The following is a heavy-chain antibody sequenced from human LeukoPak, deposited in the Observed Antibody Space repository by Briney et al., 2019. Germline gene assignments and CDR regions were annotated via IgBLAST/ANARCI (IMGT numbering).Heavy chain of an antibody. J-gene: IGHJ6*02. D-gene: IGHD1-1*01. CDR3: TRSNFALYEMDV. Sequence: ASVNVSCKASGYTFTTYAMNWVRQAPGQGLEWMGWINTNTGSPTYAQDFTGRFVFSLDTSVSTAYLQINSLKAADTAVYYCTRSNFALYEMDVWGQGTTVTASS. CDR2: INTNTGSP. V-gene: IGHV7-4-1*02. CDR1: GYTFTTYA.